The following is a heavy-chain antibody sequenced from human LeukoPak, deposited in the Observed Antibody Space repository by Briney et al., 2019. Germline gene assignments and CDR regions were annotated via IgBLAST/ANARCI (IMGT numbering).Heavy chain of an antibody. CDR1: SRSISSGVYY. V-gene: IGHV4-31*03. D-gene: IGHD6-13*01. Sequence: SHTLSLTCPVSSRSISSGVYYWRWIRQHPGKGLEWIGYIYYSGSTYYNPSLKSRVTISVDTSKNQFSLKLSSVTAADTAVYYCARGRGSSWYFDYWGQGTLVTVSS. CDR3: ARGRGSSWYFDY. CDR2: IYYSGST. J-gene: IGHJ4*02.